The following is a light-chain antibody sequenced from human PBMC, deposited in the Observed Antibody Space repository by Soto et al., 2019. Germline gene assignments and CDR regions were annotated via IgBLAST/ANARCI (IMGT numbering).Light chain of an antibody. J-gene: IGKJ2*01. CDR1: QTISNY. CDR3: QQTYSTPYT. V-gene: IGKV1-39*01. Sequence: DIQMTQSPSSLSASVGDIVTITCRASQTISNYLNWYQQRPGRAPKLLVYATSTLQTGVPSRFSCSGSGTDFTLTISRLQPEDSSTYYCQQTYSTPYTFGQGNKLEIK. CDR2: ATS.